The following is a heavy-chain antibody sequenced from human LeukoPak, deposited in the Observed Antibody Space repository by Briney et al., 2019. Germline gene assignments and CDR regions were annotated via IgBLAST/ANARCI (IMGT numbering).Heavy chain of an antibody. J-gene: IGHJ4*02. CDR1: GFTFSSYV. Sequence: GGSLRLSCAASGFTFSSYVMHWVRQAPGKGLEWVAFIRYDGSNKYYADSVKGRFTISRDNAKNSLYLQMDSLRAEDTAVYYCARGPTNGQAFDYWGQGTLVSVSS. V-gene: IGHV3-30*02. D-gene: IGHD2-8*01. CDR3: ARGPTNGQAFDY. CDR2: IRYDGSNK.